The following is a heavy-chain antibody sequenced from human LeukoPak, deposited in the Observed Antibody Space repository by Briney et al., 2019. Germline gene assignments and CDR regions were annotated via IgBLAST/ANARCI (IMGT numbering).Heavy chain of an antibody. CDR1: VGSISSHY. Sequence: PSETLSLTCTVSVGSISSHYWSWIRQTPGKGLEWIGYISYSGGTNYNPSLKSRVTISVDTSKSQFSLNLSSVTAADTAVYYCAREVILGYYCMDVWGKGTTVTVSS. CDR2: ISYSGGT. D-gene: IGHD3-10*01. V-gene: IGHV4-59*11. CDR3: AREVILGYYCMDV. J-gene: IGHJ6*03.